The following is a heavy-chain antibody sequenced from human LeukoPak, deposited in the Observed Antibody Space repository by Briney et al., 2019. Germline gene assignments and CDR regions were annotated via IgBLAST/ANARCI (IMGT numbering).Heavy chain of an antibody. D-gene: IGHD5-24*01. V-gene: IGHV3-74*01. CDR2: DGSST. CDR1: GGSFSGYY. Sequence: LSLTCAVYGGSFSGYYWSWVRQAPGKGLEWVSSDGSSTGYTDSVKGRFTVSRDNAKNTLYLQMNSLRAEDTAVYYCARDGEIAGFCDYWGQGTLVTVSS. CDR3: ARDGEIAGFCDY. J-gene: IGHJ4*02.